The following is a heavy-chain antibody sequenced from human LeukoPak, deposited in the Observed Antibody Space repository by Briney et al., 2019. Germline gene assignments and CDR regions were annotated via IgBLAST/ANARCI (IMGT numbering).Heavy chain of an antibody. CDR2: INSDGSST. Sequence: GGSLRLSCAASGFTFSRYWMHWVRQAPGKGPVWVSRINSDGSSTSYADSVKGRFTISRDNSKNTLYLQMNSLRAEDTAVYYCARGRGYDYVWGSSVDSWGQGTLVTVSS. CDR1: GFTFSRYW. CDR3: ARGRGYDYVWGSSVDS. J-gene: IGHJ4*02. V-gene: IGHV3-74*01. D-gene: IGHD3-16*01.